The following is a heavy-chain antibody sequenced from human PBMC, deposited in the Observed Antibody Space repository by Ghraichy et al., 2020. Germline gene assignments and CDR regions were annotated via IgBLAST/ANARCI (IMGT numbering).Heavy chain of an antibody. D-gene: IGHD6-13*01. CDR3: ARGHSSPGEDDLDI. CDR2: INSDESRT. J-gene: IGHJ3*02. CDR1: GFNFRSYW. Sequence: GGSLRLSCAASGFNFRSYWMHWVRQAPGKGLVWVSRINSDESRTSYADSVKGRFTISRDNAKNTVYLQMNSLRAEDTAVYYCARGHSSPGEDDLDIWGQGTMVTVSP. V-gene: IGHV3-74*01.